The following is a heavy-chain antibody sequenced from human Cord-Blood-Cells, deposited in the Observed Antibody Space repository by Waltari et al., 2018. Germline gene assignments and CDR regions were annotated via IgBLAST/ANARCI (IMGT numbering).Heavy chain of an antibody. CDR1: GGSISSSSYY. D-gene: IGHD1-26*01. CDR2: IYYSGST. CDR3: ARATISGSYFDY. V-gene: IGHV4-39*01. Sequence: QLQLQESGPGLVKPSETLSLTCTVSGGSISSSSYYWGWTRQPLGKGLEGIGSIYYSGSTYYNPSLKSRVTMSVDTSKNQFSLKLSSVTAADTAVYYCARATISGSYFDYWGQGTLVTVSS. J-gene: IGHJ4*02.